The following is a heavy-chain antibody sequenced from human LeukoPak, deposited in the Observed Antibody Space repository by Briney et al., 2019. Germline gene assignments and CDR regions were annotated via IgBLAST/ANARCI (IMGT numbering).Heavy chain of an antibody. D-gene: IGHD6-6*01. V-gene: IGHV1-69*01. CDR3: ARSFSHSSSFDY. J-gene: IGHJ4*02. Sequence: GALVKVSCKASGGTFISYAISWVRQAPGQGLEWMGGIIPIFGTANYAQKFQGRVTITADESTSTAYMELSSLRSEDTAVYYCARSFSHSSSFDYWGQGTLVTVSS. CDR2: IIPIFGTA. CDR1: GGTFISYA.